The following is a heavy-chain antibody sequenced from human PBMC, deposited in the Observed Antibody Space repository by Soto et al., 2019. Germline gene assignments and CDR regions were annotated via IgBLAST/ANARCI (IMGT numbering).Heavy chain of an antibody. V-gene: IGHV4-59*11. CDR3: ARVGSSGWSPDY. CDR2: IFYSGSTTY. Sequence: QVQLQKSGPGLVKPSDTLSLTCTVSGGSISGHDWIWIRQPPGEGMEWIGYIFYSGSTTYNNNPSLKSRVTISVDTSKNQFSLRLSSVTAADTAVYYCARVGSSGWSPDYWGQGTLVTVSS. J-gene: IGHJ4*02. D-gene: IGHD6-19*01. CDR1: GGSISGHD.